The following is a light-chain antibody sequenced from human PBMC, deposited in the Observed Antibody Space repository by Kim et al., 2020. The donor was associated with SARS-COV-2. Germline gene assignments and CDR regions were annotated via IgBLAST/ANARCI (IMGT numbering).Light chain of an antibody. CDR3: QHYNGFPFT. V-gene: IGKV1-16*02. CDR2: SAS. CDR1: QGIGNF. J-gene: IGKJ4*01. Sequence: DIQMTQSPSLLSASVGDRVTITCRASQGIGNFLAWYQEKPGKAPKSLIYSASILQSGVPSKFRSSGSGTDFTLTISSLQPEDFATYYCQHYNGFPFTFGGGTKLEI.